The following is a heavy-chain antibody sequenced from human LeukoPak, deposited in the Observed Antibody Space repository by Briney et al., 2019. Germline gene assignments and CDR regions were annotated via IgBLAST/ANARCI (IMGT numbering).Heavy chain of an antibody. CDR3: AKVAKYYYGSETYYFFEH. CDR2: FNSQSNYI. V-gene: IGHV3-21*01. D-gene: IGHD3-10*01. CDR1: GFTFKSHS. J-gene: IGHJ4*02. Sequence: GGSLRLSCVASGFTFKSHSMNCVRQAPGKGVEGFSSFNSQSNYIFYSGSVKGRFTISRDNAKNSLYLQMNSLRVEDTAVYYCAKVAKYYYGSETYYFFEHWGQGTPVTASS.